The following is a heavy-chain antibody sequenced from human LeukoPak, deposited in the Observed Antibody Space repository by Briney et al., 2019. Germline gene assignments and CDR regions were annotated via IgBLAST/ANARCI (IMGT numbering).Heavy chain of an antibody. CDR2: FYHSGYT. D-gene: IGHD1-1*01. CDR3: VRKDWNDVRAFDI. Sequence: SETLSLTCAVSGGSISSSNWWGWVRQPPGKGLEWIGEFYHSGYTNYNPSLKSRVTISVDKSKNQFSLKLSSVTAADTAVYYCVRKDWNDVRAFDIWGQGTMVTVSS. CDR1: GGSISSSNW. V-gene: IGHV4-4*02. J-gene: IGHJ3*02.